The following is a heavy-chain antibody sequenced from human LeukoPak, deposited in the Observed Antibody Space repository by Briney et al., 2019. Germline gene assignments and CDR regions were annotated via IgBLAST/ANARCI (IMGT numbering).Heavy chain of an antibody. CDR1: GFTFSSYA. Sequence: PGGSLRLSCAASGFTFSSYAMSWVRQAPGKGLEWVLAISGSGGSTYYADSVKGRFTISRDNSKNTLYLQMNSLRAEDTAVYYCAKSNYYGSERDAFDIWGQGTMVTVSS. V-gene: IGHV3-23*01. CDR3: AKSNYYGSERDAFDI. J-gene: IGHJ3*02. D-gene: IGHD3-10*01. CDR2: ISGSGGST.